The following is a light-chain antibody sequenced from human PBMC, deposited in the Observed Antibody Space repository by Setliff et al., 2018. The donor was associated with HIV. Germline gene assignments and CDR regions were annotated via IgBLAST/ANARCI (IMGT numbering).Light chain of an antibody. Sequence: QSVLTQPVSVSASPGQSITISRTGARGGVGSYNFVSWYQQHPGKGPKLIIYDVNNRPSGVSSRFSGSMSGNTASLTISGLQSDDEADYYCASYVSSSTRGFGGGTKVTVL. V-gene: IGLV2-14*03. J-gene: IGLJ2*01. CDR1: RGGVGSYNF. CDR2: DVN. CDR3: ASYVSSSTRG.